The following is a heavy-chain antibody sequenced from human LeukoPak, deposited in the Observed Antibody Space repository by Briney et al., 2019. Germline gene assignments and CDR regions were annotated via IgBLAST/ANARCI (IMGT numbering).Heavy chain of an antibody. CDR1: GFTFSSYA. V-gene: IGHV3-53*01. Sequence: GGSLRLSCAASGFTFSSYAMSWVRQAPGKGLEWVSVIYGGGTTYYADSVKGRFTISRDNSKNTLYLQMNSLRAEDTAVYYCARITMSRFDPWGQGTLVTVSS. D-gene: IGHD3-10*02. CDR3: ARITMSRFDP. CDR2: IYGGGTT. J-gene: IGHJ5*02.